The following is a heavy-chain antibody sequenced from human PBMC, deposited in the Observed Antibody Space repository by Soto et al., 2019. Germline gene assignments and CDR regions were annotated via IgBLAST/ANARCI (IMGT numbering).Heavy chain of an antibody. V-gene: IGHV1-69*12. CDR3: ARTEAYSSSTSYYYYGMDF. D-gene: IGHD6-13*01. CDR1: GGTFSSYA. CDR2: IIPIFGTA. Sequence: QVQLVQSGAEVKKPGSSVKVSCKASGGTFSSYAISWVRQAPGQGLEWMGGIIPIFGTANYAQKFQGRVTIAADESTRTAYMQLGSMRSEDMAVYYWARTEAYSSSTSYYYYGMDFWGQGTTVTVSS. J-gene: IGHJ6*02.